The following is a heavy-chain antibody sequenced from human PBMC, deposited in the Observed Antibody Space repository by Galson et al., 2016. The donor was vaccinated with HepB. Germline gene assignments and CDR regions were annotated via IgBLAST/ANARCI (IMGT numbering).Heavy chain of an antibody. CDR1: GTSLRGYY. D-gene: IGHD3-9*01. Sequence: ETLSLTCSVYGTSLRGYYWSWIRQPPGKGLEWLGEVNHSGKTTYNASFKSRVTISVDASLKHFSLSLRSVAAADTAIYYCAKHDWTYGSFDPWAQGTLVTVSS. J-gene: IGHJ5*02. CDR2: VNHSGKT. V-gene: IGHV4-34*01. CDR3: AKHDWTYGSFDP.